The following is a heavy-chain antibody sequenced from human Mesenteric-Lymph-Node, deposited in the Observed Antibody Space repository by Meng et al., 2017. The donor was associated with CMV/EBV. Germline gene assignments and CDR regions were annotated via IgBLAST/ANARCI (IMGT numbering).Heavy chain of an antibody. CDR3: AREGNYFYYYVMDV. CDR2: ISSSSSYI. Sequence: GESLKISCAASGFTFSSYSMNWVRQAPGKGLEWVSSISSSSSYIYYADSVKGRFTISRDNAKNSLDLQMKSLRAEDTAVYYCAREGNYFYYYVMDVWGQGTTVTVSS. CDR1: GFTFSSYS. J-gene: IGHJ6*02. V-gene: IGHV3-21*01.